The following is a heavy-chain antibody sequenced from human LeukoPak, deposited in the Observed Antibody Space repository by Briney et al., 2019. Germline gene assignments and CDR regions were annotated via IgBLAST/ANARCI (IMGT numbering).Heavy chain of an antibody. V-gene: IGHV4-34*01. CDR1: DGSFSGYY. D-gene: IGHD3-9*01. CDR2: INHSGST. Sequence: AETLSLTCAVYDGSFSGYYWSWIRQPPGKGLEWIGEINHSGSTNYNPSLKSRVTISVDTSKNQFSLKLSSVTAADTAVYYCARGGVLRYFDWLLFNWFDPWGQGTLVTVSS. CDR3: ARGGVLRYFDWLLFNWFDP. J-gene: IGHJ5*02.